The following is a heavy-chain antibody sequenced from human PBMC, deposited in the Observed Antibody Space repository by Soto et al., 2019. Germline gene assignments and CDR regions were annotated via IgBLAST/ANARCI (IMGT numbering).Heavy chain of an antibody. Sequence: SETLSLTCTVSGGSISTYYWNWIRQPPGKGLESIGYIYYSGSANYSPSLKSGVTISVDTSKNEFSLNLSSVTAADPAIYSCARDDRAHTKSPAPDHWGQGNLVTVSS. V-gene: IGHV4-59*01. J-gene: IGHJ4*02. D-gene: IGHD3-22*01. CDR2: IYYSGSA. CDR1: GGSISTYY. CDR3: ARDDRAHTKSPAPDH.